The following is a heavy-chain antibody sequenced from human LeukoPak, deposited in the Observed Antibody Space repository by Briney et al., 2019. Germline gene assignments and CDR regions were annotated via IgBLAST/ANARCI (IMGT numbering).Heavy chain of an antibody. CDR2: IRGSGGNT. CDR1: GFTFSTYA. CDR3: ANTLSPDGPVASSAYYYYGMDV. D-gene: IGHD1-14*01. J-gene: IGHJ6*02. Sequence: QPGGSLRLSCAASGFTFSTYAMNWVRQAPGKGLEWVSAIRGSGGNTYYADSVKGRFTISRDNSKNTLYLQMNSLRAEDTAVYYCANTLSPDGPVASSAYYYYGMDVWGQGTTVTVSS. V-gene: IGHV3-23*01.